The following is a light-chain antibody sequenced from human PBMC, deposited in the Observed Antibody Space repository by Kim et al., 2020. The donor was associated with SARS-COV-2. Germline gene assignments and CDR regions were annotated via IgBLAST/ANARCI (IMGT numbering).Light chain of an antibody. CDR1: SSDVGGYNY. Sequence: QAITISCTGTSSDVGGYNYVSCYQQHPGKAPKLMIYDVSNRPSGVSNRFSGSKSGNTASLTISGLQAEDEADYYCSSYTSSSTFVVFGGGTQLTVL. J-gene: IGLJ2*01. V-gene: IGLV2-14*03. CDR2: DVS. CDR3: SSYTSSSTFVV.